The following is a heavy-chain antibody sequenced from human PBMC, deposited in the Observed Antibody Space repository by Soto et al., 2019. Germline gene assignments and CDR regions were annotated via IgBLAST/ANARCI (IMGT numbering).Heavy chain of an antibody. CDR2: IIPIFGTA. J-gene: IGHJ4*02. Sequence: QVQLVQSGAEVKKPGSSVKVSCKASGGTFSSYAISWVRQAPGQGLEWMGGIIPIFGTANYAQKFQGRVRITAGESRSTAYMELSSLGSTDTAVNYGPKGYCRGDSCYHFDYWGQGTLVTVSS. CDR1: GGTFSSYA. V-gene: IGHV1-69*01. D-gene: IGHD2-15*01. CDR3: PKGYCRGDSCYHFDY.